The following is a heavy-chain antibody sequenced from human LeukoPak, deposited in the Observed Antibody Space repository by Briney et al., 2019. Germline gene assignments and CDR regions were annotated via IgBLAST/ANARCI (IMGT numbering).Heavy chain of an antibody. CDR2: MNPNSGNT. CDR3: ARDYYDSSGYYRKDY. J-gene: IGHJ4*02. CDR1: GYTFTSYG. V-gene: IGHV1-8*02. Sequence: GASVKVSCKASGYTFTSYGISWVRQATGQGLEWMGWMNPNSGNTGYAQKFQGRVTMTRNTSISTAYMELSSLRSEDTAVYYCARDYYDSSGYYRKDYWGQGTLVTVSS. D-gene: IGHD3-22*01.